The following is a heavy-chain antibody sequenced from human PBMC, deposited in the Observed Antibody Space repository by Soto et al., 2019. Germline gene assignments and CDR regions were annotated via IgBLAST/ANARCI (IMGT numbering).Heavy chain of an antibody. V-gene: IGHV4-34*01. D-gene: IGHD2-15*01. CDR3: ARHPGYCSGRSCYGYYTMDV. CDR2: INHSGST. CDR1: GWSFSGYY. Sequence: SETLSLTCAVYGWSFSGYYWSWIRQPPGKGLEWIGEINHSGSTNYNPSLKSRVTISVDTSKNQFSLKLSSVTAADTAVYSCARHPGYCSGRSCYGYYTMDVWGQGTTVT. J-gene: IGHJ6*02.